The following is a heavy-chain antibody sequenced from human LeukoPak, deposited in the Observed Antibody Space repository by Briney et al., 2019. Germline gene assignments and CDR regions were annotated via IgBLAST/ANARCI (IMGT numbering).Heavy chain of an antibody. V-gene: IGHV3-21*04. D-gene: IGHD6-19*01. Sequence: GRSLRLSCAASGFTFSSYSMNWVRQAPGKGLEWVSSITGSSTYIYYADSLKGRFAISRDNAKNSLYLQMNSLGPDDTAVYYCARDLGGPGEQWLVPGYWGQGTLVTVSS. J-gene: IGHJ4*02. CDR3: ARDLGGPGEQWLVPGY. CDR2: ITGSSTYI. CDR1: GFTFSSYS.